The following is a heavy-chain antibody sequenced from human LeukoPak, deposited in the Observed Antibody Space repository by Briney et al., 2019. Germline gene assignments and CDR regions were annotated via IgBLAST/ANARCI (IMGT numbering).Heavy chain of an antibody. V-gene: IGHV3-66*01. D-gene: IGHD3-3*01. CDR1: GIDISYHY. Sequence: PGGSLRLSCVASGIDISYHYVGWVRQAPGKGLEWVSVIHTGGTTHYADSVKGRFTISKDNSKNSVYLEMNSLRVEDTAVYFCAREPFWSGYYSNLHFDYWGQGTLVTVSS. CDR3: AREPFWSGYYSNLHFDY. CDR2: IHTGGTT. J-gene: IGHJ4*02.